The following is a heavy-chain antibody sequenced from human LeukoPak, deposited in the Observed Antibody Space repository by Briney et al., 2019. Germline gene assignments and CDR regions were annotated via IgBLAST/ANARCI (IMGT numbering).Heavy chain of an antibody. D-gene: IGHD2-2*01. V-gene: IGHV3-30*04. J-gene: IGHJ5*02. CDR1: GFTFSNYA. CDR2: ISYDGSNK. Sequence: GGSLRLSCAASGFTFSNYAVHWVRQAPGKGLEWVAVISYDGSNKYYADSVKGRFTISRDNSKNTLYLQMNSLRAEDTAMYYCAKDWAKSLVAADRFDPWGQGTLVTVSS. CDR3: AKDWAKSLVAADRFDP.